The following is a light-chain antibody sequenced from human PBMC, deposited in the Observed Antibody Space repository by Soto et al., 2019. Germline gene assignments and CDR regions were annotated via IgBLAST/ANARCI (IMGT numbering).Light chain of an antibody. CDR3: QQLNSYPFT. V-gene: IGKV1-9*01. CDR1: PGISSY. J-gene: IGKJ3*01. CDR2: SAS. Sequence: DIPLTQSPSFLSASVGDRVTITCRASPGISSYLAWYQQKPGKVPELLIFSASTLVSGVPSRFSGSGSETEFTLTISSLQPEDSATYYCQQLNSYPFTFGPGTQVPLK.